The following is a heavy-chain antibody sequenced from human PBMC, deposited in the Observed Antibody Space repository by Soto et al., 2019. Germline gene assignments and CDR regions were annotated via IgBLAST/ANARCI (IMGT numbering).Heavy chain of an antibody. V-gene: IGHV4-59*01. CDR3: ARERPIEGYFDY. J-gene: IGHJ4*02. CDR2: IYYSGST. Sequence: SETLSLTCTVSGGSISSYYWSWIRQPPGKGLEWIGYIYYSGSTNYNPSLKSRVTISVDTSKNQFSLKLSSVTAADTAVYYCARERPIEGYFDYWGQGTLVTVS. CDR1: GGSISSYY.